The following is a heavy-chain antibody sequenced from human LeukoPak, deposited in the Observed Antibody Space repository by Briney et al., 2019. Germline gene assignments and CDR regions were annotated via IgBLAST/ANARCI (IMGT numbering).Heavy chain of an antibody. CDR2: ISYDGSNK. CDR3: AKPYYYDSSGHFDY. V-gene: IGHV3-30*18. D-gene: IGHD3-22*01. J-gene: IGHJ4*02. Sequence: GGTLRLSCAASGFTFSNYGMRWVRQAPGKGLEWVAVISYDGSNKYYGDSVRGRFTISRDNSKNTLYLQMNSLRAEDTAVYYCAKPYYYDSSGHFDYWGQGTLVTVSS. CDR1: GFTFSNYG.